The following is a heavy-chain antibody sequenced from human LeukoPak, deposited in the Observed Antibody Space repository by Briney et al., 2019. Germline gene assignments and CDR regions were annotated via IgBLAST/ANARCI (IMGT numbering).Heavy chain of an antibody. V-gene: IGHV4-34*01. CDR2: INHSGST. D-gene: IGHD2-2*01. CDR3: ARGSQLQSFDY. CDR1: GGSFSGYY. J-gene: IGHJ4*02. Sequence: PSETLSLTCAVYGGSFSGYYWSWIRQPPGKGLEWIGEINHSGSTNYNPSLKSRVTISVDTSKNQLSLKLSSVTAADTAVYYCARGSQLQSFDYWGQGTLVTVSS.